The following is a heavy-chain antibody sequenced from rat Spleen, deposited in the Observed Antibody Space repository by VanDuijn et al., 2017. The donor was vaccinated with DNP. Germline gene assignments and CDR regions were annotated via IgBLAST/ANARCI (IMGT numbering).Heavy chain of an antibody. CDR3: TIPFAY. V-gene: IGHV2-1*01. Sequence: QVKLEESGPGLMQPSETLSLTCTVSGFSLTSHGVGWVRQPPGKGLEWMGRMQSGGNTDYNSALKSRLSINRDTSKSQVFLKMNRLQTEDTAIYFCTIPFAYWGQGTLVTVSS. CDR1: GFSLTSHG. CDR2: MQSGGNT. J-gene: IGHJ3*01.